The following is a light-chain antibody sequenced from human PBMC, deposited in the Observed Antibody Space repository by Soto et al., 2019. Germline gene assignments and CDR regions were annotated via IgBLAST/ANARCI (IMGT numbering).Light chain of an antibody. Sequence: DIQMTQSPSTLSASVGDRVSITCRASQSISTWLAWYRQKPGKAPELLIYQASSLESGVPSRFSGSESGTEFTLTISSLQPDDFASYYCQQDKTCSRMLGQGAKVEIK. V-gene: IGKV1-5*03. CDR3: QQDKTCSRM. CDR1: QSISTW. CDR2: QAS. J-gene: IGKJ1*01.